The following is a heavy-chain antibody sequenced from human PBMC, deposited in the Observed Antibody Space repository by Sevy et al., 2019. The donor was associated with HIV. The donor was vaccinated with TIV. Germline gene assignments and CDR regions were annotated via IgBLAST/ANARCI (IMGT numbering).Heavy chain of an antibody. CDR1: GFTFSSYS. D-gene: IGHD2-2*01. CDR3: ARDNGDIVVVPAAIFMDV. J-gene: IGHJ6*02. V-gene: IGHV3-48*02. CDR2: ISSSSSTI. Sequence: GGSLRLSCAASGFTFSSYSMNWVRQAPGKGLEWVSYISSSSSTIYYADSVKGRFTISRDNAKNSLYLQMNSLRDGETAVYYCARDNGDIVVVPAAIFMDVWGQGTTVTVSS.